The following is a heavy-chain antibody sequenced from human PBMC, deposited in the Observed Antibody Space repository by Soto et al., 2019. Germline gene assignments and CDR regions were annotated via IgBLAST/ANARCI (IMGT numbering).Heavy chain of an antibody. CDR3: ARQIRNCSSTSCYGRFDP. CDR1: GGSISSSSYY. V-gene: IGHV4-39*02. Sequence: QLPLQESGPGLVKPSETLSLTCTVSGGSISSSSYYWGWIRQPPGKGLEWIGSIYYSGSTYYNPSLKSRVTISVDTSKNHFSLKLSSVTAGDTAVYYCARQIRNCSSTSCYGRFDPWGQGTLVTVSS. J-gene: IGHJ5*02. CDR2: IYYSGST. D-gene: IGHD2-2*01.